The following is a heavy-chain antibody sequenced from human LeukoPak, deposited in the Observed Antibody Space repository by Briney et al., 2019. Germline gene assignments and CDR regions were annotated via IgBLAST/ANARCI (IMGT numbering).Heavy chain of an antibody. CDR2: IYTSGST. CDR1: GGSISSYY. Sequence: PSETLSLTCTVSGGSISSYYWSWIRQPAGKGLEWIGRIYTSGSTNYNPSLKSRVTMSVDTSKNQFSLKLSSVTAADTAVYYCAHKGGLWSGYYTDYWGQGTLVTVSS. CDR3: AHKGGLWSGYYTDY. D-gene: IGHD3-3*01. J-gene: IGHJ4*02. V-gene: IGHV4-4*07.